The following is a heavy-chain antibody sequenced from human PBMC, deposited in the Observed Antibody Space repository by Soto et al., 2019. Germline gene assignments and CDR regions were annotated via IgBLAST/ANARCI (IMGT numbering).Heavy chain of an antibody. D-gene: IGHD2-15*01. V-gene: IGHV1-69*01. J-gene: IGHJ3*02. CDR1: GGTFSSYA. Sequence: QVQLVQSGAEVQKPGSSVKVSCKASGGTFSSYAISWVRQAPGQGLEWMGGIIPIFGTANYAQKFQGRVTITADESTSTAYMELSSLRSEDTAVYYCARDLYCSGGSCYRDDAFDIWGQGTMVTVSS. CDR2: IIPIFGTA. CDR3: ARDLYCSGGSCYRDDAFDI.